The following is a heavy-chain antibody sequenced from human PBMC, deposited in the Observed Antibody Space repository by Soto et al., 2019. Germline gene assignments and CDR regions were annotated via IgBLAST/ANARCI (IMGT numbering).Heavy chain of an antibody. V-gene: IGHV4-4*02. J-gene: IGHJ4*02. CDR2: IYRTGST. D-gene: IGHD1-7*01. CDR1: GGSFTSNNW. CDR3: ASREPGTIVDY. Sequence: SETLSLTCAVSGGSFTSNNWWTWVRQPPGQGLEWIGEIYRTGSTNYNPSLKSRVTISLDKSENQFSLKVTSLTAADTAVYYCASREPGTIVDYWGQGTLVTVSS.